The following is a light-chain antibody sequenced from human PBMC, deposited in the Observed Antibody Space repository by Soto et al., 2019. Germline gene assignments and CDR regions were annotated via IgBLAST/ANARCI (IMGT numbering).Light chain of an antibody. Sequence: EIVLTQSPGILSLSAGERASLSCGTSQSISTSSLAWYLQKPGQSPQLLIYLASNRASGVPDRFSGSGSGTDFTLKISRVEADHVGVYYCMQVLQSPITFGQGTRLEIK. V-gene: IGKV2-28*01. J-gene: IGKJ5*01. CDR2: LAS. CDR1: QSISTSS. CDR3: MQVLQSPIT.